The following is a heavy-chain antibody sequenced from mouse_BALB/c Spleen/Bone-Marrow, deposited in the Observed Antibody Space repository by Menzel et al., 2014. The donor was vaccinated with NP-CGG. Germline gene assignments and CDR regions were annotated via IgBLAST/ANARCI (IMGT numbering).Heavy chain of an antibody. CDR3: ARDYGYAMDY. CDR2: ISSGSSTI. J-gene: IGHJ4*01. V-gene: IGHV5-17*02. D-gene: IGHD1-1*01. Sequence: EVQLVESGGGLVQPGGSRKLSCAASGITFSSLGMHWVRQAPEKGLEWVAYISSGSSTIYYADTVKGRFTISRDNPKNTLFLQMTSLRSEDTAMYYCARDYGYAMDYWGQGTSVTVSS. CDR1: GITFSSLG.